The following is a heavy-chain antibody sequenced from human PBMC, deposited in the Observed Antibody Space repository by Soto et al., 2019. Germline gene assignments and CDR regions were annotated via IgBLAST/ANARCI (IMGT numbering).Heavy chain of an antibody. CDR1: GYSFTSHY. CDR2: INPNSGGT. J-gene: IGHJ4*02. Sequence: ASVKVSCKAIGYSFTSHYMHWVRQAPGQGLEWMGWINPNSGGTNYAQKFQGRVTMTTDTSTSTAYMELRSLRSDDTAVYYCARRWTTGEIDYWGQGTLVTVSS. V-gene: IGHV1-2*02. CDR3: ARRWTTGEIDY. D-gene: IGHD4-17*01.